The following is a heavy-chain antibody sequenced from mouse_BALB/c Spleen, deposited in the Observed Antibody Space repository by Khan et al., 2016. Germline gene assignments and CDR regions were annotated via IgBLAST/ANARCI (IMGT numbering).Heavy chain of an antibody. CDR2: INTYNGEP. CDR1: GFTITNYG. Sequence: QIQLVQSGPELKKPGETVKISCKASGFTITNYGMNWLKQAPGKDLKWMGWINTYNGEPTYVDGSKGRYAYALENYASTADLQINNHNNEDTATYFCASWGNYWHFDVWGAGTTVTVSS. CDR3: ASWGNYWHFDV. J-gene: IGHJ1*01. V-gene: IGHV9-3-1*01.